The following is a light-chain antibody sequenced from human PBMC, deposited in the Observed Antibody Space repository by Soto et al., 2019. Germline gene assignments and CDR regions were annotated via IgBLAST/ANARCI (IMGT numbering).Light chain of an antibody. CDR3: GSWDSSLSAYV. CDR2: DDN. J-gene: IGLJ1*01. CDR1: SSNIGGNS. Sequence: QSVLTQPPSVSAAPGQKVTISCSGSSSNIGGNSVSWYQQLPGTAPKLLIYDDNKRPSGIPDRFSGSKSGTSATLGITGFQTGDEADYYCGSWDSSLSAYVFGPGTKVPS. V-gene: IGLV1-51*01.